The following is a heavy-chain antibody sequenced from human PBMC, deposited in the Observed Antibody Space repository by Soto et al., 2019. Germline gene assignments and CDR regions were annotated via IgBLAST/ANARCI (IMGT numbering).Heavy chain of an antibody. D-gene: IGHD6-19*01. CDR2: ISSSGSTI. Sequence: WGSLRISCASSGFSFSSYEMNWVRKAQGKGLEWASYISSSGSTIYYADSVKGRFTISRDNAKNSLYLQMNSLRAEDTAVYYCARDLEQWLVFDYWGQGTLVTVSS. CDR1: GFSFSSYE. V-gene: IGHV3-48*03. J-gene: IGHJ4*02. CDR3: ARDLEQWLVFDY.